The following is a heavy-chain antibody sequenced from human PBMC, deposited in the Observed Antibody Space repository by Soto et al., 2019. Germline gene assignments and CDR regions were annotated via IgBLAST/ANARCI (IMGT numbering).Heavy chain of an antibody. Sequence: QVQLQESGPGLVNPSETLSLTCTVSGDFISSYYWSWIRQPPGKGLEWIGYVYYSGSTNYNPSLKSRVTMSVDTSKKQVSLKLRSVTAADTAVYFCARGKSGYYPYFDNWGQGTLVTVSS. V-gene: IGHV4-59*01. CDR3: ARGKSGYYPYFDN. J-gene: IGHJ4*02. CDR2: VYYSGST. D-gene: IGHD3-22*01. CDR1: GDFISSYY.